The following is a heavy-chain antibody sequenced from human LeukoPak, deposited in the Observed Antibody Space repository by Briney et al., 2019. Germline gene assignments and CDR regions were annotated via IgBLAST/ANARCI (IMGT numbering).Heavy chain of an antibody. Sequence: ASEKVSCKASGYTFTGYYMHWVRQAPGQGVEWMGWINPNSGGTNYAQKFQGRVTMTRDTSISTAYMELSRLRSDDTAVYYCARGPPHSGSYYDYWGQGTLVTVSS. D-gene: IGHD1-26*01. J-gene: IGHJ4*02. CDR2: INPNSGGT. V-gene: IGHV1-2*02. CDR3: ARGPPHSGSYYDY. CDR1: GYTFTGYY.